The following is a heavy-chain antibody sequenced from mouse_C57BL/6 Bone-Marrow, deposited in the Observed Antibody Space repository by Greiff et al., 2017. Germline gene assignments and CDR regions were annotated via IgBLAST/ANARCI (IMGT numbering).Heavy chain of an antibody. CDR2: ISDGGSYT. CDR1: GFTFSSYA. Sequence: EVQLVESGGGLVKPGGSLKLSCAASGFTFSSYAMSWVRQTPEKRLEWVATISDGGSYTYYPDNVKGRFTISRDNAKNNLYLQMSHLKSEDTAMYYCARGGDYGNYLAWFAYWGQGTLVTVSA. D-gene: IGHD2-1*01. CDR3: ARGGDYGNYLAWFAY. V-gene: IGHV5-4*01. J-gene: IGHJ3*01.